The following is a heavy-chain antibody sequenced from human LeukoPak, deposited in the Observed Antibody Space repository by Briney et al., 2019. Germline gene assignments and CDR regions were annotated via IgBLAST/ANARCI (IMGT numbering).Heavy chain of an antibody. CDR1: GLTFSNYA. J-gene: IGHJ4*02. Sequence: PGGSLRLSCSASGLTFSNYAMHWVRQAPGKGLEWVAVISYDGSNKYYADSVKGRFTISRDNSKNTLYLQMSSLTDEDTAVYYCARDSATYYDSRFVFWGQGTLVTVSS. CDR3: ARDSATYYDSRFVF. V-gene: IGHV3-30-3*01. D-gene: IGHD3-22*01. CDR2: ISYDGSNK.